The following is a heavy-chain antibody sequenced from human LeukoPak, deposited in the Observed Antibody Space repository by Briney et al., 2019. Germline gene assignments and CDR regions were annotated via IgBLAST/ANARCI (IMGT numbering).Heavy chain of an antibody. D-gene: IGHD2-21*02. CDR2: IYPGDSDS. CDR1: GYSFSSYW. V-gene: IGHV5-51*01. Sequence: GESLKISCKGSGYSFSSYWIAWVRQMPGKGLEWMGIIYPGDSDSKYSRSFQGQVTISADKSISTAYLQWSSLKASDTAMYYCARRSICGGDCYSQPYYYYMDVWGKGATVTVSS. CDR3: ARRSICGGDCYSQPYYYYMDV. J-gene: IGHJ6*03.